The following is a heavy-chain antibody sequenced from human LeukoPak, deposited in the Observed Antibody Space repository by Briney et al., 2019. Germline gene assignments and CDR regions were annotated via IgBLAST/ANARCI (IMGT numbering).Heavy chain of an antibody. J-gene: IGHJ4*02. CDR1: GGTFSSYT. Sequence: ASVKVSCKASGGTFSSYTINWVRQAPGQGLEWMGWISAYNGNTNYAQKLQGRVTMTTDTSTSTAYMELRSLRSDDTAVYYCARTVAGRFPDYWGQGTLVTVSS. CDR3: ARTVAGRFPDY. V-gene: IGHV1-18*01. D-gene: IGHD6-19*01. CDR2: ISAYNGNT.